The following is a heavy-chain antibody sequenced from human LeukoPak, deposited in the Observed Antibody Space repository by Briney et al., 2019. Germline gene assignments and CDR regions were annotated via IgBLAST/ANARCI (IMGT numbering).Heavy chain of an antibody. Sequence: SETLSLTCTVSGGSISSYYWSWIRQPAGKGLEWIGRINTSGNTNYNPSLKSRVTMSVDTSKNQFSLKLTSVTAADTAVYYCARAGDYGDYVGWFDPWGQGTLVTVSS. CDR2: INTSGNT. V-gene: IGHV4-4*07. CDR1: GGSISSYY. D-gene: IGHD4-17*01. J-gene: IGHJ5*02. CDR3: ARAGDYGDYVGWFDP.